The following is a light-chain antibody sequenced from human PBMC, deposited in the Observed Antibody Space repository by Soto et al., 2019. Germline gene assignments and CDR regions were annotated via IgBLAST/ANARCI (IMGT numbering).Light chain of an antibody. J-gene: IGKJ1*01. Sequence: EIVMTQSPATLSVSPGERATLSCRASESVSSNLAWYQQKPGQAPRLLIYGASTRATCIPARISGSGSGTEFTLTISSLQSEDFAVYYCQQYNKWRTFGQGTKVEVK. CDR3: QQYNKWRT. CDR1: ESVSSN. V-gene: IGKV3-15*01. CDR2: GAS.